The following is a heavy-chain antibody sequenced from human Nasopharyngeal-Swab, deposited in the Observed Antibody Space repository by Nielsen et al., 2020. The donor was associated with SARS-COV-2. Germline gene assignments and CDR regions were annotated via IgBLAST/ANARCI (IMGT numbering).Heavy chain of an antibody. CDR2: IYYSGST. D-gene: IGHD2-2*01. CDR1: GGSISSSSYY. V-gene: IGHV4-39*07. Sequence: GSLRLSCTVSGGSISSSSYYWGWIRQPPGKGLEWIGSIYYSGSTYYNPSLKSRVTISVDTSKNQLSLKLSSVTAADTAVYYCARGPIVVVPAATNWFDPWGQGTLVTVSS. CDR3: ARGPIVVVPAATNWFDP. J-gene: IGHJ5*02.